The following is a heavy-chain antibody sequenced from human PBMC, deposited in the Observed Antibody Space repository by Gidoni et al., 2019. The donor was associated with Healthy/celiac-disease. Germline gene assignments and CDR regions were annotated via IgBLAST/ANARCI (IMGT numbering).Heavy chain of an antibody. Sequence: QVQLVQSGAEVKKPGASVKVSCTASGYTFTSYGIRWVRQAPGKGLEWMGWISAYNGNTNYEQKLQGRVTMTTDTSTSTAYMELRSLRSDETAVYYCAREAHYSSSSGRYYYYGMDVWGQGTTVTVSS. J-gene: IGHJ6*02. V-gene: IGHV1-18*01. CDR1: GYTFTSYG. D-gene: IGHD6-6*01. CDR2: ISAYNGNT. CDR3: AREAHYSSSSGRYYYYGMDV.